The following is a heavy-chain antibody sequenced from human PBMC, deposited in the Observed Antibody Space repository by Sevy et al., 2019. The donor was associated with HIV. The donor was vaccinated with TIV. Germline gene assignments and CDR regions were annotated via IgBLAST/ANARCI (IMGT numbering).Heavy chain of an antibody. CDR1: GGTFSSYA. Sequence: SVKVSCKASGGTFSSYAISWVRQAPGQGLEWMGGIIPILGIANYAQKFQGRVTITADKSTSTAYMELSSLRSEDTAVYYCASDSSPTYYYYYYMDVWGKGTTVTVSS. D-gene: IGHD6-13*01. CDR3: ASDSSPTYYYYYYMDV. CDR2: IIPILGIA. V-gene: IGHV1-69*10. J-gene: IGHJ6*03.